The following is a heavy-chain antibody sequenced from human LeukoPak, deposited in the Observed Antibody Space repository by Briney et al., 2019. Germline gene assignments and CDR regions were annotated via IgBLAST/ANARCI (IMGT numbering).Heavy chain of an antibody. D-gene: IGHD6-13*01. J-gene: IGHJ4*02. CDR2: IYYSGST. Sequence: SETLSLTCTVSGGSISSGDYYWSWIRQPPGKGLEWIGYIYYSGSTYYNPSLKSRVTLSVDTSKNQFSLKLSSVTAADTAVYYCARDRAAAHFDYWGQGTLVTVSS. V-gene: IGHV4-30-4*01. CDR3: ARDRAAAHFDY. CDR1: GGSISSGDYY.